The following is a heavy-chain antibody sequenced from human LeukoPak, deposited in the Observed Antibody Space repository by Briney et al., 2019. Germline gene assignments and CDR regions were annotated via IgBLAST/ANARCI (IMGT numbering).Heavy chain of an antibody. CDR3: ARWVRGGDLNWFDP. Sequence: GGSLRPSCAASGFTVSSNYMSWVRRAPGKGLEWVSVIYSGGSTYYADSVKGRFTISRDNSKNTLYLQMNSLRAEDTAVYYCARWVRGGDLNWFDPWGQGTLVTVSS. CDR1: GFTVSSNY. J-gene: IGHJ5*02. V-gene: IGHV3-66*02. D-gene: IGHD2-21*02. CDR2: IYSGGST.